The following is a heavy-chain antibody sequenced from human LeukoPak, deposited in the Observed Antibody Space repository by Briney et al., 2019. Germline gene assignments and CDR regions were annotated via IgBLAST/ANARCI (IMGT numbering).Heavy chain of an antibody. CDR2: INPNSGGT. CDR3: ARDMDIYPFDY. Sequence: PGASVKVLCKASGYTFTDYYMHWVRQAPGQGPEGMGWINPNSGGTNYAQKFQGRVTMTRDTSISTAYMELSRLRSDDTAVYYCARDMDIYPFDYWGQGTLVTVSS. J-gene: IGHJ4*02. D-gene: IGHD2-2*02. V-gene: IGHV1-2*02. CDR1: GYTFTDYY.